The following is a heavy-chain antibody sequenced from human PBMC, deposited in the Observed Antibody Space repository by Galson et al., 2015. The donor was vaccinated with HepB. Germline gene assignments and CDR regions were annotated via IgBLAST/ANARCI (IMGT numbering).Heavy chain of an antibody. CDR2: IKSKTDGGTT. V-gene: IGHV3-15*01. D-gene: IGHD1-26*01. CDR1: GFTFSNAW. J-gene: IGHJ4*02. Sequence: SLRLSCAASGFTFSNAWMSWVRQAPGRGLEWVGRIKSKTDGGTTDYAAPVKGRFTISRDDSKNTLYLQMNSLKTEDTAVYYCTTPVGIVGATGYWGQGTLVTVSS. CDR3: TTPVGIVGATGY.